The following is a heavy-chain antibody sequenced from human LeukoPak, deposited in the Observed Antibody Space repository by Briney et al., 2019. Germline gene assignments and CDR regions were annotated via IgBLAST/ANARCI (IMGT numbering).Heavy chain of an antibody. CDR1: GFTVISNY. V-gene: IGHV3-53*01. CDR2: ISSGGST. CDR3: ARVYSGYFDY. J-gene: IGHJ4*02. Sequence: GGSLRISCAASGFTVISNYMTWVRQAPGKGLEWVSLISSGGSTYYADSVKGRFTISRDNSKNTLYLQMNSLRAEDTAVYYCARVYSGYFDYWGQGTLVTVSS. D-gene: IGHD2-21*01.